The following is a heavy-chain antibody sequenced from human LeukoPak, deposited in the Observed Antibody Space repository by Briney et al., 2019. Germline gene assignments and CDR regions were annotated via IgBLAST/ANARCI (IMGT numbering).Heavy chain of an antibody. CDR1: GGTFSSYA. V-gene: IGHV1-69*04. CDR3: ARDSSSGDY. J-gene: IGHJ4*02. Sequence: GASVKVSCKASGGTFSSYAISWVRQAPGQGLEWMGRIIPILGIANYAQKFQGRVTMTRDTSTSTVYMELSSLRSEDTAVYYCARDSSSGDYWGQGTLVTVSS. CDR2: IIPILGIA. D-gene: IGHD6-6*01.